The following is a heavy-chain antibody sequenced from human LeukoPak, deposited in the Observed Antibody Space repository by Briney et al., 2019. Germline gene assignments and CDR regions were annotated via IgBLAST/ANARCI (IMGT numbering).Heavy chain of an antibody. CDR2: ISHDAKST. CDR1: GFTFISYG. V-gene: IGHV3-30*02. CDR3: AKDGGNYYDTAGNHLMRSYMDV. J-gene: IGHJ6*04. D-gene: IGHD3-22*01. Sequence: GGSLRLSCAASGFTFISYGMHWVRQVPGKGLEWVTVISHDAKSTYHVDSVKGRFTISRDNSKNTLYLQMNSLRAEDTAVYYCAKDGGNYYDTAGNHLMRSYMDVWGKGTTVTVSS.